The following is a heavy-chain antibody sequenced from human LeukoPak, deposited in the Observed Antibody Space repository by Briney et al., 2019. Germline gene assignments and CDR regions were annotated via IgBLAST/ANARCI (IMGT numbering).Heavy chain of an antibody. J-gene: IGHJ1*01. D-gene: IGHD3-10*01. Sequence: GGSLRLSCAASGFTFSEAWMHWVRQGRGRGLVRVSRINNDGSTTRYADSVKGRFTISRDNARNTLYLQMNSLRAEDTAVYYCARVSGPGMNEYFHLWGQGTLVTVSS. CDR3: ARVSGPGMNEYFHL. V-gene: IGHV3-74*01. CDR2: INNDGSTT. CDR1: GFTFSEAW.